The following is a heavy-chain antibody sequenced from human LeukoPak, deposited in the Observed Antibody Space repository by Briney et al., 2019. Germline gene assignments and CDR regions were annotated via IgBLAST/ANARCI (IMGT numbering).Heavy chain of an antibody. V-gene: IGHV7-4-1*02. D-gene: IGHD3-3*02. J-gene: IGHJ4*02. CDR1: GYTFTNYA. Sequence: ASVKVPCKASGYTFTNYAMNWVRQAPGQGLEWMGWINTNTRNPTYAQGFTGRFVFSLDTSVSTAYLQISSLKAEDTAVYYCARIRAPSSFGQRESDYWGQGTLVTVSS. CDR2: INTNTRNP. CDR3: ARIRAPSSFGQRESDY.